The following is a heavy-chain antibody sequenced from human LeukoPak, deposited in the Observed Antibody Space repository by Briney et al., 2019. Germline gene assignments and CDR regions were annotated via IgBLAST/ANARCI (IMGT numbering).Heavy chain of an antibody. D-gene: IGHD3-10*01. J-gene: IGHJ4*02. CDR2: IYHRGST. CDR1: GYSISSGYY. Sequence: SETLSLTCAVSGYSISSGYYWGWIRQPPGKGLEWIGSIYHRGSTYYNPSLKSRVTISVDTSKNQFSLKLSSVTAADTAVYYCAKIGYYYGPDYWGQGTLVTVSS. V-gene: IGHV4-38-2*01. CDR3: AKIGYYYGPDY.